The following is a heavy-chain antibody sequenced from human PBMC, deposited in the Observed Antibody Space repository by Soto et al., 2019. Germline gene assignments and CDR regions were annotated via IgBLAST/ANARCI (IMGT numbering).Heavy chain of an antibody. CDR3: AASRGYSYGYGYDILTGYYLYYYFGMDV. CDR1: GYTFTSYD. D-gene: IGHD3-9*01. J-gene: IGHJ6*02. V-gene: IGHV1-8*01. CDR2: MNPNNGNT. Sequence: AAVKVSCKDSGYTFTSYDINWVRQATGQGREGMGRMNPNNGNTGYAQKFQGRVTMTRNTSISTAYMELSSLRSEDTAVYYCAASRGYSYGYGYDILTGYYLYYYFGMDVWGQGTTVTVSS.